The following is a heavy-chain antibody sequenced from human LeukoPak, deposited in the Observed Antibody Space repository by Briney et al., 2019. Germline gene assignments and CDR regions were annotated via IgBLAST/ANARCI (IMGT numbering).Heavy chain of an antibody. CDR3: VRDVSGTPADY. CDR1: GGSISSSNYH. J-gene: IGHJ4*02. V-gene: IGHV4-39*07. Sequence: PSETLSLTCTVSGGSISSSNYHWGWIRQPPGKGLEWIGSIYYSGSSYYYPSLKSRVTISVDTSKNQFSLKLTSVTAADTAMYYCVRDVSGTPADYWGQGTLVTVSS. CDR2: IYYSGSS. D-gene: IGHD1-14*01.